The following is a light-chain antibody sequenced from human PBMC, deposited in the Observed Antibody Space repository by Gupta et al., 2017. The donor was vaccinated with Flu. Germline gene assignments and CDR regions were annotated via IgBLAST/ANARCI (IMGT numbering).Light chain of an antibody. Sequence: DFQMTQSPSTLSASVGDRVTSTCRASQNIEDWLAWYQQKPGKAPQLLIYKAAKLEGAVPSRVGGSGFGTEFTRNRSRMQPDDYGSEDWQNYNYHFGGGTXVEIK. CDR3: QNYNYH. J-gene: IGKJ4*01. CDR2: KAA. V-gene: IGKV1-5*03. CDR1: QNIEDW.